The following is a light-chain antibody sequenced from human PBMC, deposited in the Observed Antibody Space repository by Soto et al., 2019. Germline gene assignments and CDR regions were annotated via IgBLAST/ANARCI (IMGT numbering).Light chain of an antibody. V-gene: IGKV1-6*01. CDR3: LHYYNYPKT. J-gene: IGKJ1*01. CDR2: AAS. CDR1: QDIRDD. Sequence: IQMTQSPSSLSSSVGARVTLTCRSSQDIRDDLSWYQQRPGRAPKLLLFAASRLEGGVPSRFSGSYSGRDFTITISGLQNDDFENYYCLHYYNYPKTFGQGTKVDIK.